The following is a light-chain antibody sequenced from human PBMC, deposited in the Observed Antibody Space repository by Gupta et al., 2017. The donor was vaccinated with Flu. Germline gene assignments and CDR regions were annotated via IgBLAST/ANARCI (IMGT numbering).Light chain of an antibody. V-gene: IGLV2-18*01. CDR1: SSDVGSYNR. CDR2: EVS. J-gene: IGLJ3*02. Sequence: QSALTQPPSVSGSPGQSVTISCTGTSSDVGSYNRVSWYQQPPGTAPKLMFYEVSNRPSGVPDRFSVSKSGNTAPLTISVLQAEDDADYYCSLSTSSSTLVFGGGTKRTVL. CDR3: SLSTSSSTLV.